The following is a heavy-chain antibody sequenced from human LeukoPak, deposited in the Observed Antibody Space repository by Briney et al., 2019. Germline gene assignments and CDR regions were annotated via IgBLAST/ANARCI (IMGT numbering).Heavy chain of an antibody. CDR3: ARGLGGGYLDY. CDR1: GGSFSGFY. V-gene: IGHV4-34*01. J-gene: IGHJ4*02. CDR2: IFDGGRT. Sequence: SETLSLTCAVPGGSFSGFYWTWIRQPPGKGPEWIGEIFDGGRTNYNPSLKSRVTISGDTSKNQFSLKLSSVTAADTAVYYCARGLGGGYLDYWGQGTLVTVSP.